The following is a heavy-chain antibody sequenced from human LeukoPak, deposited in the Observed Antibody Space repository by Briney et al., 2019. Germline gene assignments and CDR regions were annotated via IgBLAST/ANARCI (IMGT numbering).Heavy chain of an antibody. CDR3: ARSLEVDP. Sequence: GGSHTFFCAASGFTFSSSTMNWVCQAPGKGLEWVSSISSTSSSINYADSVRGRFTISRDNAKNSLYLQMSSLRAEDTAVYYCARSLEVDPWGEGTLPTVSS. V-gene: IGHV3-21*01. J-gene: IGHJ5*02. CDR2: ISSTSSSI. CDR1: GFTFSSST.